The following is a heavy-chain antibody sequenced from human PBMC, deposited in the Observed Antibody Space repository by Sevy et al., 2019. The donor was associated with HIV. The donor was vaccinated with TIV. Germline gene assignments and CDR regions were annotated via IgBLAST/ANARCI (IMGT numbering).Heavy chain of an antibody. V-gene: IGHV3-53*01. CDR1: GFTVSSNY. D-gene: IGHD2-15*01. CDR3: AKRRVQSGLSGGGTNYGWDV. CDR2: IYSGGST. J-gene: IGHJ6*02. Sequence: GGSLRLSCAASGFTVSSNYMSWVRQAPGKGLEWVSVIYSGGSTYYADSVTGRFTISRDNSKNTLYLQMNSLRADDTAIYYCAKRRVQSGLSGGGTNYGWDVCGHGTTVTVSS.